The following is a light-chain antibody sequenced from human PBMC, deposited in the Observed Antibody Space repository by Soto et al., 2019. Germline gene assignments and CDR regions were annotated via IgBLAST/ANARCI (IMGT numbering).Light chain of an antibody. CDR2: AAS. CDR1: QSISSY. Sequence: DIPMTQSPSTLSASVGDRVTITCRASQSISSYLNWYQQKPGKAPKLLIYAASSLQSGVPSRFSGSGSGTEFTLTISSLQPEDFATYYCLQHRSYPVTFGQGTKVDIK. J-gene: IGKJ1*01. CDR3: LQHRSYPVT. V-gene: IGKV1-17*01.